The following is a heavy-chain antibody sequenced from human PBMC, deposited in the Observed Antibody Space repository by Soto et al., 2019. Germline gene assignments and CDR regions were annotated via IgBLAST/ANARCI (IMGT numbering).Heavy chain of an antibody. CDR2: ISGSGGST. J-gene: IGHJ3*02. Sequence: VQLLESGGGLVQPGGSLRLSCAASGFTFSSYALSWVRQAPGKGLEWVSAISGSGGSTYYADSVKGRFTISRDNSKNTLYLQMNSLSAEDTAIYYCAKGGPWFGDGDAFDIWGQGTMVTVSS. V-gene: IGHV3-23*01. CDR3: AKGGPWFGDGDAFDI. D-gene: IGHD3-10*01. CDR1: GFTFSSYA.